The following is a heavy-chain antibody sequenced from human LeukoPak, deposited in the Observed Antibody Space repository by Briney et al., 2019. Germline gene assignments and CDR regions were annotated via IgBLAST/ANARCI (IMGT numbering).Heavy chain of an antibody. D-gene: IGHD1-26*01. CDR3: ARVQWELLSNYYYYYMDV. CDR2: ISDSGGST. CDR1: GFTFSSYG. Sequence: GGSLRLSCAASGFTFSSYGMSWVRQAPGKGLEWVSAISDSGGSTYYADSVKGRFTISRDNSKNTLYLQMNSLRAEDTAVYYCARVQWELLSNYYYYYMDVWGKGTTVTISS. J-gene: IGHJ6*03. V-gene: IGHV3-23*01.